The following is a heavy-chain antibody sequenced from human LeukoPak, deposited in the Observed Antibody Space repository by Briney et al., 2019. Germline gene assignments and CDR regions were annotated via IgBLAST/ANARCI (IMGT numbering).Heavy chain of an antibody. CDR2: MNPNSGNT. Sequence: ASVKVSCKASGYTFTSYDINWVRQATGQGLEWMGWMNPNSGNTGYAQKFQGRVTTTRNTSISTAYMELSSLRSEDTAVYYCAKVGYSGSYYPRRNYYFDWWGQGTLVTVPS. CDR3: AKVGYSGSYYPRRNYYFDW. CDR1: GYTFTSYD. J-gene: IGHJ4*02. D-gene: IGHD1-26*01. V-gene: IGHV1-8*03.